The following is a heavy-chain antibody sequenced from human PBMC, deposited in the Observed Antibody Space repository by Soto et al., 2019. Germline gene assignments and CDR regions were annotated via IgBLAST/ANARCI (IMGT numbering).Heavy chain of an antibody. CDR1: GFSFSSYG. J-gene: IGHJ4*02. D-gene: IGHD4-17*01. V-gene: IGHV3-33*01. CDR2: VWYDGSNK. CDR3: ARNPRPTYGDYADY. Sequence: QVQLVESGGGVVQPGTSLRLSCAASGFSFSSYGMHWVRQAPGKGLEWVAVVWYDGSNKYYADSVKGRFTISRDNSKNTLYLQMNSPRAEDTAVYYCARNPRPTYGDYADYWGQGTLVTVSS.